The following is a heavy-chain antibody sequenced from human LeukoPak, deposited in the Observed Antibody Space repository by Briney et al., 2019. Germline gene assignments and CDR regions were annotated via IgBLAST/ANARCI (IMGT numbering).Heavy chain of an antibody. CDR1: GFTVSSNY. CDR3: AKEHQLVSGSYVDY. J-gene: IGHJ4*02. D-gene: IGHD1-26*01. V-gene: IGHV3-53*05. Sequence: GGSLRLSCAASGFTVSSNYMNWVRQAPGKGLEWVSIIYSGGSTYYADSVKGRFTISRDNSKNTLYLQMNSLRAEDTAVYYCAKEHQLVSGSYVDYWGQGTLVTVSS. CDR2: IYSGGST.